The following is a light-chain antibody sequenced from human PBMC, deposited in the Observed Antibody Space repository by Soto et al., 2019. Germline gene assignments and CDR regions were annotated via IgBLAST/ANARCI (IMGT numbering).Light chain of an antibody. V-gene: IGLV1-40*01. CDR2: GNT. J-gene: IGLJ2*01. CDR3: QSYDSSLSGGEVV. CDR1: NSNIGAGFD. Sequence: QPVLTQPPSVSGAPGQRVTISCTGSNSNIGAGFDVHWYQHLPGTAPTLLIYGNTNRPSGVPDRFSGSKSGTSASLAITGLQVEDEADYYCQSYDSSLSGGEVVLGGGTKVTVL.